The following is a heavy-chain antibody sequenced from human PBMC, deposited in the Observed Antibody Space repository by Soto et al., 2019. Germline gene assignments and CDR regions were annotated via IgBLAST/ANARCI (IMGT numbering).Heavy chain of an antibody. CDR1: GFIFTDYS. Sequence: PGGSLRLSCAASGFIFTDYSLTWIRQAPGKGLEWISYITKGGETTQHADSVKGRFTISRDNAKKVLFLQMNSLRAEDTAVYYCARDPQRRDGYNFGSWGRGTLVTVSS. CDR2: ITKGGETT. J-gene: IGHJ4*02. D-gene: IGHD5-12*01. V-gene: IGHV3-11*01. CDR3: ARDPQRRDGYNFGS.